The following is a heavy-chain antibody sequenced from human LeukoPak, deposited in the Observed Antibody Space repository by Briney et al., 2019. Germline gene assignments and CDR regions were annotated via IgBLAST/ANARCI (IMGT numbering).Heavy chain of an antibody. CDR1: GFTFSSYS. Sequence: GGSLRLSCAASGFTFSSYSMNWVRQAPGKGLEWVSSISSSSSYIYYADSVKGRFTISRDNAKNSLYLQMNSLRAEDTAVYYCARDRLYYYGSGSYSSFWGQGTLVTVS. CDR2: ISSSSSYI. J-gene: IGHJ4*02. D-gene: IGHD3-10*01. V-gene: IGHV3-21*01. CDR3: ARDRLYYYGSGSYSSF.